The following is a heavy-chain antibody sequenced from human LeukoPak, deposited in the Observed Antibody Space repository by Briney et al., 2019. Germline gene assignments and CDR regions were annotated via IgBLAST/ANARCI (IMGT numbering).Heavy chain of an antibody. V-gene: IGHV4-4*07. CDR2: ISTGGSI. J-gene: IGHJ3*02. Sequence: SETLSLTCTVSGGSTSGYFWSWIRQPAGKGLEWIGRISTGGSITYNPSLKSRVTLSVDTSTNHLSLMMSSVTAADTAVYYCTRDGAKGTSGDAFDIWGQGTMVTVSS. CDR3: TRDGAKGTSGDAFDI. CDR1: GGSTSGYF. D-gene: IGHD4/OR15-4a*01.